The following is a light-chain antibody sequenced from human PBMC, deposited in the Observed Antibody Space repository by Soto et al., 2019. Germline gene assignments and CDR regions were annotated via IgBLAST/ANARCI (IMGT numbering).Light chain of an antibody. J-gene: IGKJ1*01. Sequence: EIVMTQSPATLSVSLGERATLSCRASQSVSIHLAWYQQKPGQPPRLLMYGASTRATGVPARFSASGSGTEFTLTISSLQPEDFATYYCQQLNSYPPTFGQGTKVDIK. CDR3: QQLNSYPPT. V-gene: IGKV3-15*01. CDR2: GAS. CDR1: QSVSIH.